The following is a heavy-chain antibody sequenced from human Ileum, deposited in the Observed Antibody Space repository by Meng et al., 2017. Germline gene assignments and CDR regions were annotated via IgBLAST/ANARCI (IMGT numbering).Heavy chain of an antibody. V-gene: IGHV4-4*02. Sequence: ESGPGGSTPLGTLALTGPVLGGLLRVIAWRVWVLQPPGPREGWVGEMQNSWTTNYHPYLKSPVTISVDKSKIQFSLKLNSGTAADTGLYYCAREWSWSCRHFDYWGQGTLVTVSS. CDR2: MQNSWTT. D-gene: IGHD3-3*01. CDR3: AREWSWSCRHFDY. CDR1: GGLLRVIAW. J-gene: IGHJ4*02.